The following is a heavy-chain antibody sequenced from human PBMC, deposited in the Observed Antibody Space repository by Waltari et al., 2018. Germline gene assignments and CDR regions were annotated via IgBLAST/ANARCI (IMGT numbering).Heavy chain of an antibody. CDR3: ARRIAGGTPDY. D-gene: IGHD1-26*01. V-gene: IGHV5-51*01. Sequence: EVQLVQSGAEVKKAGESLKISCKGSGYIFSTYWIAWVRQMPGKGLECMGIIYPGDSDTTYSPSFQGKVTMSADKSISTAYLQWNSLKASDTAMYYCARRIAGGTPDYWGQGTLITVSS. J-gene: IGHJ4*02. CDR2: IYPGDSDT. CDR1: GYIFSTYW.